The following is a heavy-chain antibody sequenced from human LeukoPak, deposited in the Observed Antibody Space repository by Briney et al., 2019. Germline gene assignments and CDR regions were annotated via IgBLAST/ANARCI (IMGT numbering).Heavy chain of an antibody. CDR2: IYYSGST. Sequence: PSETLSLTCTVSGGSISSYYWSWIRQPPGKGLEWIGYIYYSGSTNYNPSLKSRVTISVDTPKNQFSLKLSSVTAADTAVYYCARSLGSLPRDNAFDIWGQGTMVTVSS. J-gene: IGHJ3*02. D-gene: IGHD1-26*01. CDR1: GGSISSYY. V-gene: IGHV4-59*01. CDR3: ARSLGSLPRDNAFDI.